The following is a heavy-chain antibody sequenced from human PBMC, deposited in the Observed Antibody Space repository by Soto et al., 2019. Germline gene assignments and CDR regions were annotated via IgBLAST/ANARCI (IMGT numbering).Heavy chain of an antibody. CDR2: IYNSGST. CDR3: ARANYGGNYIDS. Sequence: SETLSLTCTVSGASISRGGSYWSWIRQHPGKGLEWIGYIYNSGSTYYNPPLKSRLTISPDTSNNQFSLKLSSVTAADTAVYHCARANYGGNYIDSWGQGTLVTVSS. CDR1: GASISRGGSY. D-gene: IGHD2-15*01. V-gene: IGHV4-31*03. J-gene: IGHJ4*02.